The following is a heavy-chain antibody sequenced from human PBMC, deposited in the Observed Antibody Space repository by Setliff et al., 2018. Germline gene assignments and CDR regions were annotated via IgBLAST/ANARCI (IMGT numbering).Heavy chain of an antibody. D-gene: IGHD3-10*01. J-gene: IGHJ6*03. V-gene: IGHV4-61*09. CDR1: GGSINEANYY. Sequence: LSLTCTVSGGSINEANYYWSWIRQPAGKGLEWIGHIYTRGSTNYNPSLRSRVSISVDTSKNHFSLRLSSVAATDTAVYYCARDRRDYIGAGSSEIDYYYYYYMDVWGKGTTVTVS. CDR2: IYTRGST. CDR3: ARDRRDYIGAGSSEIDYYYYYYMDV.